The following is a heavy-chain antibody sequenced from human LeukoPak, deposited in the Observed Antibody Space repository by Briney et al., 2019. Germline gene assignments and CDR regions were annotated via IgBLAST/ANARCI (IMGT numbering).Heavy chain of an antibody. V-gene: IGHV3-23*01. CDR1: GFTFSSYA. Sequence: PGGSLRLSCAASGFTFSSYAMSWVRQAPGKGLEWVSTISGSGGSTYDADSVKGRFTISRDDAKNSLYLQMNSLRVEDTAVYYCARGRNWGPSWYMDVWGKGTTVTVSS. D-gene: IGHD3-16*01. CDR3: ARGRNWGPSWYMDV. J-gene: IGHJ6*03. CDR2: ISGSGGST.